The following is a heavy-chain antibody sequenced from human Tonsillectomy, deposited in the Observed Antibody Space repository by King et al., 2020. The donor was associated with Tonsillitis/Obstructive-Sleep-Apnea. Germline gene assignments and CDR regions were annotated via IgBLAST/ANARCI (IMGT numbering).Heavy chain of an antibody. Sequence: VQLVESGGVVVQPGGSLRLLCAASGFPFDDYTMHWVRQAPGKGLEWVSLITWDGGSTSYADAVKGRFTISRDNNKNSLYLQMNSLRTEDTALYYCARSGYGGTARYYYYMDVWGKGATVTVSS. CDR1: GFPFDDYT. CDR3: ARSGYGGTARYYYYMDV. V-gene: IGHV3-43*01. D-gene: IGHD1-7*01. CDR2: ITWDGGST. J-gene: IGHJ6*03.